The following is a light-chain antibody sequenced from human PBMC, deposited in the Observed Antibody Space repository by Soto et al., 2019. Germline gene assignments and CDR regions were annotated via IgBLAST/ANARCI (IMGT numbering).Light chain of an antibody. CDR2: SAS. CDR3: QQANSFALT. CDR1: QGIGNW. Sequence: DIQMTQSPSSVSASVGDRVTITCRASQGIGNWLAWYQQTPGRAPKLLIYSASSLLSGVPSRFSGSGSGTHFTRTISSLQPEDVATYYCQQANSFALTFGGGTKVEIK. V-gene: IGKV1-12*01. J-gene: IGKJ4*01.